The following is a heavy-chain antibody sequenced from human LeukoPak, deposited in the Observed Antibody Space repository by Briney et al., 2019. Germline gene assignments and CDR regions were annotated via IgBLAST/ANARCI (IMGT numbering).Heavy chain of an antibody. CDR3: ARSPTSFSALGEWFGHYYMDV. J-gene: IGHJ6*03. Sequence: ASVKVSCKASGYTFTSYGISWVRQAPGQGLEWMGWISAYNGNTNYAQKLQGRVTMTTDTSTSTAYMELRSLRSDDTAVYYCARSPTSFSALGEWFGHYYMDVWGKGTTVTVSS. CDR1: GYTFTSYG. V-gene: IGHV1-18*01. D-gene: IGHD3-10*01. CDR2: ISAYNGNT.